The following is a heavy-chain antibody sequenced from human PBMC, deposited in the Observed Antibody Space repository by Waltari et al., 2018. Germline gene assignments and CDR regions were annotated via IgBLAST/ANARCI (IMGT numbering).Heavy chain of an antibody. J-gene: IGHJ4*02. CDR1: GGSVSGDY. V-gene: IGHV4-59*02. CDR3: ARQIGGRLLWDY. CDR2: MSHSGAL. Sequence: QVQLQESGPGLLNPSETLSLTCSVSGGSVSGDYWSWIRQPPGKGLEFIAYMSHSGALIKNPSLKSRVTISLETSKNQFSLNLDSVTAADTAVYYCARQIGGRLLWDYWGQGTLVVVSS. D-gene: IGHD2-21*02.